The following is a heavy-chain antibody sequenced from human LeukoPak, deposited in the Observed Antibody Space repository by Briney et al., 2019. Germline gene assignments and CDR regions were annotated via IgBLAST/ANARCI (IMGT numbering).Heavy chain of an antibody. CDR3: ARGPYSYDSSGAFDI. V-gene: IGHV4-4*07. CDR2: IYASGSA. D-gene: IGHD3-22*01. J-gene: IGHJ3*02. CDR1: GASISVYY. Sequence: SETLSLTCTVSGASISVYYWSWIRQPAGKGLEWIGRIYASGSANYSPSLKSRVTMSVDTSNNQFSLKLTSVTAADSAVYFCARGPYSYDSSGAFDIWGQGTMVTVSS.